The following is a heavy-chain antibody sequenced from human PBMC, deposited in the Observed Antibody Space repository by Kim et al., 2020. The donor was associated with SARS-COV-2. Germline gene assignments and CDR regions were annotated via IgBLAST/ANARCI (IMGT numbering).Heavy chain of an antibody. CDR3: AKDLRYFDWLFDY. CDR2: ISYDGSNK. D-gene: IGHD3-9*01. J-gene: IGHJ4*02. Sequence: GGSLRLSCAASGFTFSSYGMHWVRQAPGKGLEWVAVISYDGSNKYYADSVKGRFTISRDNSKNTLYLQMNSLRAEDTAVYYCAKDLRYFDWLFDYWGQGTLVTVSS. CDR1: GFTFSSYG. V-gene: IGHV3-30*18.